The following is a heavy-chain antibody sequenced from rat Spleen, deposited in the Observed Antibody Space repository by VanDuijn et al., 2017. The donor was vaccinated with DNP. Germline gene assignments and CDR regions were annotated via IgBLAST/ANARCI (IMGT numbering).Heavy chain of an antibody. D-gene: IGHD1-1*01. Sequence: EVQLKESGPGLVQPSQTLSLTCTVSGFSLTDYSVHWVRQPPGKGLEWMGVMWSGGSTAYNSALRSRLSISRDTSKGQIFLKMNSLQTEDTAIYYCTRDPPITTGFDYWGQGIMVTVSS. CDR2: MWSGGST. CDR1: GFSLTDYS. CDR3: TRDPPITTGFDY. V-gene: IGHV2S63*01. J-gene: IGHJ2*01.